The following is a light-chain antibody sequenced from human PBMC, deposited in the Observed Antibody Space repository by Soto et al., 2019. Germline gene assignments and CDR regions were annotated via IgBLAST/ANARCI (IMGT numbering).Light chain of an antibody. CDR2: GPS. J-gene: IGKJ5*01. CDR1: QSVPRSY. Sequence: EIVMTQSPATLSVSPGGRATLSCRASQSVPRSYLAWNQQKPGQAPRLLIYGPSSRATGIPDRFGGSGSGTDFTPTTSSLEPEDFAVFYCKKYGSPITLGQGPEWRL. V-gene: IGKV3-20*01. CDR3: KKYGSPIT.